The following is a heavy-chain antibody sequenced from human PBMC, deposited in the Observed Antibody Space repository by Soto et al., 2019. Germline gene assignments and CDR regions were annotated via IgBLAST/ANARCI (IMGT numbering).Heavy chain of an antibody. J-gene: IGHJ4*02. V-gene: IGHV3-23*01. CDR1: GFTFSSYA. D-gene: IGHD6-13*01. CDR2: ISGSGGST. CDR3: ANLWAGGQQLVPY. Sequence: WGSLRLSCAASGFTFSSYAMSWVRQAPGKGLEWVSAISGSGGSTYYADYVTGRFTISRDNSKTTLYLQMNGLRAEDTAVYYCANLWAGGQQLVPYWGPGTLLTVYS.